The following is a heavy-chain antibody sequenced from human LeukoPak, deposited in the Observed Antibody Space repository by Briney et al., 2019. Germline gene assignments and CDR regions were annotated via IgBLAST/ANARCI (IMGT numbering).Heavy chain of an antibody. CDR1: GGSFSGYY. CDR2: INHSGST. J-gene: IGHJ4*02. Sequence: PSETLSLTCAVSGGSFSGYYWSWIRQPPGKGLEWIGEINHSGSTTYNPSLKSRVTISVDTSKNQFSLKLSSVLAADTAVYYCARGEGLSTSHLQFRPKFRRYYFDYWGQGTLVTVSS. CDR3: ARGEGLSTSHLQFRPKFRRYYFDY. D-gene: IGHD2-2*01. V-gene: IGHV4-34*01.